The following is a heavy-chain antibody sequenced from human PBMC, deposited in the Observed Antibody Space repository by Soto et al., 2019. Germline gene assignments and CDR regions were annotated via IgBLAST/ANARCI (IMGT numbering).Heavy chain of an antibody. V-gene: IGHV1-69*04. D-gene: IGHD3-3*02. Sequence: QVQLVQSGAEVKKPGSSVRVSCKASGGPFSNISLSCVRQAPGQGLEWMGRVIPILGIVNFAEKCQGRVTISADKSTSASYLELHSLSFEDTAIEFRARDIFGVLMYYYYYLDARGKGTTVTVSS. J-gene: IGHJ6*03. CDR3: ARDIFGVLMYYYYYLDA. CDR1: GGPFSNIS. CDR2: VIPILGIV.